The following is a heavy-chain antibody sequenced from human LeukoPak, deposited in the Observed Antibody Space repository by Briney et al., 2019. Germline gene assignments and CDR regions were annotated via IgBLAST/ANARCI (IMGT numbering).Heavy chain of an antibody. J-gene: IGHJ3*02. D-gene: IGHD6-13*01. Sequence: PSETLSLTCTVSGGSISSSSYYWGWIRQPPGKGLEWIGSIYYSGSTYYNPSLKSRVTISVDTSKNQFSLKLSSVTAADTAVYYCARGRRSSSWWGGFGAFDIWGQGTMVTVSS. CDR2: IYYSGST. CDR1: GGSISSSSYY. CDR3: ARGRRSSSWWGGFGAFDI. V-gene: IGHV4-39*01.